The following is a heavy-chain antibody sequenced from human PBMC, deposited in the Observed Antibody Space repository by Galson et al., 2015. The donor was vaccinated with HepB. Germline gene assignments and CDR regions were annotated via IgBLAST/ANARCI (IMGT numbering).Heavy chain of an antibody. CDR1: GFTFSTYV. CDR3: ACSGDGHNSYFAS. CDR2: VRGSTGAT. Sequence: SLRLSCAASGFTFSTYVMGWVRQAPGEGLEWVSGVRGSTGATYYADSVKGRFTISRDTSKNTLFLQMNSLRADDTAIYYCACSGDGHNSYFASSGQGTLVTVSS. J-gene: IGHJ4*02. D-gene: IGHD5-24*01. V-gene: IGHV3-23*01.